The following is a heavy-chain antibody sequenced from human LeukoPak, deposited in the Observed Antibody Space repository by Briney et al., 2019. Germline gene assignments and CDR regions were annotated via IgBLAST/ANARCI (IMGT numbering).Heavy chain of an antibody. J-gene: IGHJ3*02. Sequence: GGSLRLSCAASGSTFSSFSTYDFNWVRQAPGKGLEWVSYISSSGATIYYADSVKGRFTVSRDNAKNSLYLQMNSQRAEDTAIYYCARDLVSGAYTFDIWGHGTMVTVSS. CDR2: ISSSGATI. CDR1: GSTFSS. D-gene: IGHD3-16*01. V-gene: IGHV3-48*03. CDR3: ARDLVSGAYTFDI.